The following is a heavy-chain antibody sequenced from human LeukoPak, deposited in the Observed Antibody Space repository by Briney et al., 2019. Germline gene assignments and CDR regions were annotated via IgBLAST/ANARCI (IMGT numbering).Heavy chain of an antibody. Sequence: SETLSLTCAVYGGSFSGYYWSWIRQPPGKGLEWIGEINHSGSTNYNPSLKSRVTISVDTSKNQFPLKLSSVTAADTAVYYCARVVGVFDYWGQGTLVTVSS. V-gene: IGHV4-34*01. D-gene: IGHD2-21*01. J-gene: IGHJ4*02. CDR2: INHSGST. CDR3: ARVVGVFDY. CDR1: GGSFSGYY.